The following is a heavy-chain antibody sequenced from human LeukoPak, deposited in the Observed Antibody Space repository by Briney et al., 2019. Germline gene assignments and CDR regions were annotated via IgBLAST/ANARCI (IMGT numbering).Heavy chain of an antibody. CDR2: IYYTGST. Sequence: SETLSLTCTVSGGSISSSSYYWGWNRQPPGKGLEWIGCIYYTGSTYYNPSLKSRVTISVDTSKNQFSLKLSSVTAADTAVYYCARSFTNDYGDYYYFDYWGQGTLVTVSS. J-gene: IGHJ4*02. D-gene: IGHD4-17*01. CDR3: ARSFTNDYGDYYYFDY. V-gene: IGHV4-39*01. CDR1: GGSISSSSYY.